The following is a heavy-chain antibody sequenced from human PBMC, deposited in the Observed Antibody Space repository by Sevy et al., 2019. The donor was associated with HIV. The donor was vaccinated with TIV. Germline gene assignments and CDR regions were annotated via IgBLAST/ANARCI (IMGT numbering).Heavy chain of an antibody. CDR3: ARGRVIFDY. V-gene: IGHV1-2*02. J-gene: IGHJ4*02. CDR1: GYTFTDYY. CDR2: INPNTGGK. Sequence: ASVKVSCKASGYTFTDYYLHWVRQAPGQGLEWMTYINPNTGGKNYAQKFRGRVTMTTDTSINTVYMELTRLTSDDTAVYFCARGRVIFDYWGQGTLVNVSS.